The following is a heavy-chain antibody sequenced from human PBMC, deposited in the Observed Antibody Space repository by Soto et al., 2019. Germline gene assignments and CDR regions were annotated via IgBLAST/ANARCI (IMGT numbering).Heavy chain of an antibody. CDR3: AKDEDYYDSSGYYHGY. J-gene: IGHJ4*02. Sequence: EVQLLESGGGLVQPGGSLRLSCAASGFTFSSYAMSWVRQAPGKGLEWVSAISGSGGSTYYADSVKGRFTISRDNSKNTLYLIRNSRRAEDTAVYYCAKDEDYYDSSGYYHGYWGQGTLVTVSS. V-gene: IGHV3-23*01. CDR1: GFTFSSYA. D-gene: IGHD3-22*01. CDR2: ISGSGGST.